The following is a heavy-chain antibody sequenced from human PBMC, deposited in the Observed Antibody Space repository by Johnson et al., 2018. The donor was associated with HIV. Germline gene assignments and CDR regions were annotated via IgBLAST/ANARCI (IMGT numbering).Heavy chain of an antibody. J-gene: IGHJ3*02. CDR3: ARGALGSFDI. Sequence: VQLVESGGGVVRPGGSLRLSCADSRIFFDDYGMSGVRQSPGKGLEWVSGLNCSGGRTGYADSVKGRFTISRDNAKNTVYLQMDSLRDEDMAVYYCARGALGSFDIWGQGTMVTVSS. CDR1: RIFFDDYG. V-gene: IGHV3-20*04. CDR2: LNCSGGRT. D-gene: IGHD3-10*01.